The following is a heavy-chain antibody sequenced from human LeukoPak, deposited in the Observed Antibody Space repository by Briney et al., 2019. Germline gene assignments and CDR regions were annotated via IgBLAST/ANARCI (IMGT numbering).Heavy chain of an antibody. CDR3: ARDPNGDYIGTFDM. CDR2: ISGSGSST. Sequence: PGGSLRLSCAASEFTFSSYGMSWVRQAPGKGLEWVSSISGSGSSTQYADSVQGRFAISRDNSKNTLYLQMNSLRVEDTAVYFCARDPNGDYIGTFDMWGRGTMVTVSS. V-gene: IGHV3-23*01. CDR1: EFTFSSYG. J-gene: IGHJ3*02. D-gene: IGHD4-17*01.